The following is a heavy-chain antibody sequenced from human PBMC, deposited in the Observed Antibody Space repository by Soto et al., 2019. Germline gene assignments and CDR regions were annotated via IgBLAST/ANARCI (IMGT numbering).Heavy chain of an antibody. J-gene: IGHJ5*02. V-gene: IGHV3-23*01. CDR2: ISGSGGST. Sequence: EVQLLESGGGLVQPGGSRRLSCAASGFTFADYAMTWVRQAPGKGLEWVSAISGSGGSTYYADSVKGRFTISRDNSKNTLYLQMNSLRAEDTAVYYCAKGSPVVAAVDWFDPWGQGTLVTVSS. D-gene: IGHD2-15*01. CDR1: GFTFADYA. CDR3: AKGSPVVAAVDWFDP.